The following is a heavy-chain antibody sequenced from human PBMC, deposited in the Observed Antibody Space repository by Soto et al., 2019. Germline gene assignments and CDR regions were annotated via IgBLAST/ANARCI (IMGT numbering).Heavy chain of an antibody. D-gene: IGHD3-3*01. CDR3: DNLEWLEFGGDY. CDR2: ISASGEQP. Sequence: EVHLLESGGGVVLPGKSLKISCATSGFAFSDYPMTWVRQPPGQGLEWVSGISASGEQPYYADSVKGRFSISRDNSKNTLNLETKSLRVEDTGIYYCDNLEWLEFGGDYWGQGTLVTVSS. J-gene: IGHJ4*02. CDR1: GFAFSDYP. V-gene: IGHV3-23*01.